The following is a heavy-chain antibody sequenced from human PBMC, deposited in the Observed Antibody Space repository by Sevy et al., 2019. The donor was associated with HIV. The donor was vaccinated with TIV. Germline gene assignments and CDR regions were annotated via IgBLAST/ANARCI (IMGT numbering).Heavy chain of an antibody. Sequence: ASVKVSCKVSGYTLTELSMHWVRQAPGKGLEWMGGFDPEDGETIYAQKFQGRVTMTEDTSTDTAHMELSSLRSEDTAVYYCATDQPPGAVTKGVWFDPWGQGTLVTVSS. CDR2: FDPEDGET. CDR1: GYTLTELS. CDR3: ATDQPPGAVTKGVWFDP. J-gene: IGHJ5*02. V-gene: IGHV1-24*01. D-gene: IGHD4-4*01.